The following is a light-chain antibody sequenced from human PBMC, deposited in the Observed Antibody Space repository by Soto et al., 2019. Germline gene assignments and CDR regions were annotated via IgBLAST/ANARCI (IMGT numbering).Light chain of an antibody. CDR3: MQALQTPRT. CDR2: LGS. V-gene: IGKV2-28*01. CDR1: QSLLLSNGYNY. J-gene: IGKJ1*01. Sequence: EIVMTQSPLSLPVTPGEPASISCRSSQSLLLSNGYNYLDWYLQKPGQSPQLLIYLGSDRASGVPDRFSGSGSGTDFTLKISRVEAEDVGIYYCMQALQTPRTFGQGTKVEIK.